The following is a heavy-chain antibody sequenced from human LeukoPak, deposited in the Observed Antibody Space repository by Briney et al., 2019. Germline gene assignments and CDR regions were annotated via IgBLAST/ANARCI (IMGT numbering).Heavy chain of an antibody. CDR2: IYHSGST. CDR1: GGSISSGGYY. V-gene: IGHV4-30-2*01. Sequence: SQARSLTCTVSGGSISSGGYYWSWIRQPPGKGLEWIGYIYHSGSTYYNPSLKSRVTISVDRSKNQFSLKLSSVTAADTAVYYCARVDTAMVIDYWGQGTLVTVSS. D-gene: IGHD5-18*01. J-gene: IGHJ4*02. CDR3: ARVDTAMVIDY.